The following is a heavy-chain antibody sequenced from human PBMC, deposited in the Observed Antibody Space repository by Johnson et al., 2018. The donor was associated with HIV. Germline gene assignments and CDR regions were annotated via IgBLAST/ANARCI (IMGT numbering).Heavy chain of an antibody. CDR3: ARDSLVGGPPQVDAFDI. D-gene: IGHD3-10*01. J-gene: IGHJ3*02. CDR2: ISSSGSTI. CDR1: GFTFSDYY. Sequence: QVLLVESGGGVVRPGGSLRLSCAASGFTFSDYYMSWIRQAPGKGLAWVSYISSSGSTIYYADSVKGRFRISRDNAKNSLFLQMNSLRAEDTAVYYCARDSLVGGPPQVDAFDIWGQGTMVTVSS. V-gene: IGHV3-11*04.